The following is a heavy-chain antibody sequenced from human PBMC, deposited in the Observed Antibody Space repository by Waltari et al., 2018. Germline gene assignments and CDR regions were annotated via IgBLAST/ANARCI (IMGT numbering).Heavy chain of an antibody. Sequence: EVQLVESGGGLIQPGGALILSWGSSGFLLTGAVMPWVRQASGKGLEWVGRVRSKGNSYATAYGASVKGRFTISRDDSKNTAYLQMNSLKTEDTAVYYCTRPHVTVTTYYYYYMDVWGRGTTVTVSS. D-gene: IGHD4-17*01. CDR1: GFLLTGAV. CDR3: TRPHVTVTTYYYYYMDV. V-gene: IGHV3-73*02. CDR2: VRSKGNSYAT. J-gene: IGHJ6*03.